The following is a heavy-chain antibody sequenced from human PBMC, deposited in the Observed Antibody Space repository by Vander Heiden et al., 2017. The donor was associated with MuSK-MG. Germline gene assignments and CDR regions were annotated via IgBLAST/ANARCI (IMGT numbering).Heavy chain of an antibody. J-gene: IGHJ5*02. D-gene: IGHD3-10*01. CDR1: GGPISSSSYY. CDR2: IYYSGST. V-gene: IGHV4-39*01. CDR3: ARNVLLWFGEFPSLGWFDP. Sequence: QLQLQESGPGLVKPSETLSLTCTVSGGPISSSSYYWGWIRQPPGKGLEWIGSIYYSGSTYYNPSLKSRVTISVDTSKNQFSLKLSSVTAADTAVYYCARNVLLWFGEFPSLGWFDPWGQGTLVTVSS.